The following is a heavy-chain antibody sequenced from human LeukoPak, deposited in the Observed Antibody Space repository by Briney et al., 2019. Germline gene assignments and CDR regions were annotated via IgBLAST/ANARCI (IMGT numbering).Heavy chain of an antibody. V-gene: IGHV3-21*01. CDR2: ISSSSSYI. D-gene: IGHD3-10*01. J-gene: IGHJ4*02. CDR1: GFTFSSYS. CDR3: ARPITMVRGALDY. Sequence: GGSLRLSCAASGFTFSSYSMNWGRQAPGKGLEWVSSISSSSSYIYYADSVKGRFTISRDNAKNSLYLQMNSLRAEDTAVYYCARPITMVRGALDYWGQGTLVTVSS.